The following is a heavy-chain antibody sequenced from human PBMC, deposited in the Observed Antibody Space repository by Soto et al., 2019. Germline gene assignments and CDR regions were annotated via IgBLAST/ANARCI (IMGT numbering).Heavy chain of an antibody. J-gene: IGHJ6*02. D-gene: IGHD5-18*01. CDR2: INHSGST. CDR3: ARVDTAMXTFEPLLWFGDGYGMDV. Sequence: SETLSLTCAVYGGSFSCYYWSWIRQPPGKGLEWIGEINHSGSTNYNPSLKSRVTISVDTSKNQFSLKLSSVTAADTAVYYCARVDTAMXTFEPLLWFGDGYGMDVWGQGTTVTVSS. V-gene: IGHV4-34*01. CDR1: GGSFSCYY.